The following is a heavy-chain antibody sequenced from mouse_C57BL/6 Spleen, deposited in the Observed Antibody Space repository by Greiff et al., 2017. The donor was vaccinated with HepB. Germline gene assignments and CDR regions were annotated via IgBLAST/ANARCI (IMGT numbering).Heavy chain of an antibody. CDR3: ASSTVVALHWYFDV. J-gene: IGHJ1*03. V-gene: IGHV2-2*01. CDR1: GFSLTSYG. D-gene: IGHD1-1*01. Sequence: QVQLKQSGPGLVQPSQSLSITCTVSGFSLTSYGVHWVRQSPGKGLEWLGVIWSGGSTDYNAAFISRLSISKDNSKSQVFFKMNSLQADDTAIYYCASSTVVALHWYFDVWGTGTTVTVSS. CDR2: IWSGGST.